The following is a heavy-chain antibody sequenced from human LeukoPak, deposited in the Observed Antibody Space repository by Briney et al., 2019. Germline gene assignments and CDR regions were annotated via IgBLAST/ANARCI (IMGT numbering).Heavy chain of an antibody. CDR1: GFTFSSYS. V-gene: IGHV3-21*01. J-gene: IGHJ4*02. D-gene: IGHD3-22*01. Sequence: GGSLRLSCAASGFTFSSYSMNWVRQAPGKGLEWVSSISSSSSYIYYADSVKGRFTISRDNAKNSLYLQINSLRAEDTAVYYCARGPYYYDSSGYYYWGQGTLVTVSP. CDR2: ISSSSSYI. CDR3: ARGPYYYDSSGYYY.